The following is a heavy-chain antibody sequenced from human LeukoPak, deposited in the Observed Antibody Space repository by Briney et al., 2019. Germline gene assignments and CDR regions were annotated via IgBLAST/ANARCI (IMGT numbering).Heavy chain of an antibody. CDR3: NWYCSGGSCYSSFQH. D-gene: IGHD2-15*01. CDR1: GFTFSNAW. CDR2: IKSKTDGGTT. J-gene: IGHJ1*01. Sequence: GGSLRLSCAASGFTFSNAWMSWVRQAPGKGLEWVGRIKSKTDGGTTDYAAPVKGRFTISRDDSKNTLYLQMNSLKTEDTAVYYCNWYCSGGSCYSSFQHWGQGTLVTVSS. V-gene: IGHV3-15*01.